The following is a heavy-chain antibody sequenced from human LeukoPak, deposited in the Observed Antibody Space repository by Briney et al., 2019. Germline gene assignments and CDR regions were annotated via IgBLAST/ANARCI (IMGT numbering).Heavy chain of an antibody. CDR3: ARDRGVTMVRGVIDSFDY. D-gene: IGHD3-10*01. J-gene: IGHJ4*02. CDR1: GYTFTNYA. CDR2: INAGNGNT. V-gene: IGHV1-3*01. Sequence: ASVKVSCKASGYTFTNYAMYWVRQAPGHRLEWMGWINAGNGNTKYSQKFQGRVTITRDTSASTAYMKLSSLRSEDTAVYYCARDRGVTMVRGVIDSFDYWGQGALVTVSS.